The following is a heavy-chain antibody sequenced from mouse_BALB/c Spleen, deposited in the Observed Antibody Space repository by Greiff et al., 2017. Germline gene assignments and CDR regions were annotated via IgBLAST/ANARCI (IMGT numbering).Heavy chain of an antibody. V-gene: IGHV3-6*02. Sequence: EVHLVESGPGLVKPSQSLSLTCSVTGYSITSGYYWNWIRQFPGNKLEWMGYISYDGSNNYNPSLKNRISITRDTSKNQFFLKLNSVTTEDTATYYCAREWNFDYWGQGTTLTVSS. CDR1: GYSITSGYY. CDR2: ISYDGSN. J-gene: IGHJ2*01. CDR3: AREWNFDY.